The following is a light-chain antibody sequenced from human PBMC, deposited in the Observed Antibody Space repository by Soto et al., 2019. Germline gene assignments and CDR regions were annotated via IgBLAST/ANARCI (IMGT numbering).Light chain of an antibody. CDR2: AAS. V-gene: IGKV1-27*01. CDR3: QKHNHGPAVT. J-gene: IGKJ3*01. CDR1: QGINNY. Sequence: DIQMTQSPSSLSASVGDRVTISCRASQGINNYVAWYQQKPGKAPKLLIYAASTLRSGVPSRFSGSGSGTDFTLPISSLQPEDVATYYYQKHNHGPAVTFGPGTKVGV.